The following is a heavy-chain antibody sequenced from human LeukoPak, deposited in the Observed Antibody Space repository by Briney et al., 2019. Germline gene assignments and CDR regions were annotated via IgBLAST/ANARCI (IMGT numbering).Heavy chain of an antibody. V-gene: IGHV6-1*01. CDR3: ARAPWGDYYGMDV. J-gene: IGHJ6*02. Sequence: SQTLSLTCAVCGVTVTSNSAAWNWIRQSPWRSLEWLGRTYYSAKSFADYALSGITRITINPNTTRNQFSLHLNSLIPEDTAVYYCARAPWGDYYGMDVWGQGTTVTVSS. D-gene: IGHD3-10*01. CDR1: GVTVTSNSAA. CDR2: TYYSAKSFA.